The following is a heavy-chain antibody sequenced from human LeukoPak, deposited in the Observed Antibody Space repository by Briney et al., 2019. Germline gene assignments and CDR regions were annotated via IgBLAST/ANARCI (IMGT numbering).Heavy chain of an antibody. Sequence: SETLSLTCAVYGGSFSGYYWSWIRQPPGKGLEWIGEINHSGSTNYNPSLKSRVTISVDTSKNQFSLKLSSVTAADTAVYYCARRRVTSSSSGGWFDPWGQGTLVTVSS. CDR1: GGSFSGYY. V-gene: IGHV4-34*01. J-gene: IGHJ5*02. D-gene: IGHD6-6*01. CDR3: ARRRVTSSSSGGWFDP. CDR2: INHSGST.